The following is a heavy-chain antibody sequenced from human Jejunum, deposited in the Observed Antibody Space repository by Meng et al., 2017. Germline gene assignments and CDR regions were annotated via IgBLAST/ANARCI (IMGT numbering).Heavy chain of an antibody. CDR1: GWSLTGYY. D-gene: IGHD2-21*01. V-gene: IGHV4-34*01. Sequence: QAWVGGLLEASGALSGTGCVQGWSLTGYYCSWIRQAPESGLEYIGGLHFTGTPKYLASVSSRLTISLDRYNNQVSLNLQSVNAADTGTYYCVRRRGGASSFFDLWGPGTLVTVSS. J-gene: IGHJ5*02. CDR2: LHFTGTP. CDR3: VRRRGGASSFFDL.